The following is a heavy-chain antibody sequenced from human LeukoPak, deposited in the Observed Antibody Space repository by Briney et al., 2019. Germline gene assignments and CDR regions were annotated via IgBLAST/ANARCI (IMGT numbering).Heavy chain of an antibody. V-gene: IGHV4-30-2*02. Sequence: PSQTLSLTCTVSGGSISSGGYYWSWLRQPPGKGLEWFGYIYHSGSTYYNPSLKSRVTISVDRTKNQFSLKLSSVTAADTAVYYCAGDSRRELLHAFDIWGQGTMVTVSS. D-gene: IGHD1-26*01. CDR1: GGSISSGGYY. CDR2: IYHSGST. J-gene: IGHJ3*02. CDR3: AGDSRRELLHAFDI.